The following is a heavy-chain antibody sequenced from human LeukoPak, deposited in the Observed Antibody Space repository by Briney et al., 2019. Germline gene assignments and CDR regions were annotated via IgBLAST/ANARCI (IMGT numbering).Heavy chain of an antibody. CDR3: ARGEDTAMVTFDY. CDR1: GFTVSSNY. J-gene: IGHJ4*02. V-gene: IGHV3-66*01. D-gene: IGHD5-18*01. CDR2: IYSGGST. Sequence: AGGSLRLSCAASGFTVSSNYMSWVRQAPGKGLEWVSFIYSGGSTYYADSVKGRFTISRDNSKNTLYLQMNSLRAEDTAVYYCARGEDTAMVTFDYWGQGTLVTVSS.